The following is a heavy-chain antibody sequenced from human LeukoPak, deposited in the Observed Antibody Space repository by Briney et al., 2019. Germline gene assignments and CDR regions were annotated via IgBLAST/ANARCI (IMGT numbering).Heavy chain of an antibody. J-gene: IGHJ4*02. CDR1: GFTFSHYN. D-gene: IGHD1-26*01. V-gene: IGHV3-48*02. CDR3: ARVTVGAVNDY. CDR2: ISRRSTTI. Sequence: QPGGSLLLSCAASGFTFSHYNMNGGRQAPGKGREGGSYISRRSTTIYYAASVKGRFTISRDGAKNSLYLQMNSLRDEYTAVYYCARVTVGAVNDYWGQGTLVTVSS.